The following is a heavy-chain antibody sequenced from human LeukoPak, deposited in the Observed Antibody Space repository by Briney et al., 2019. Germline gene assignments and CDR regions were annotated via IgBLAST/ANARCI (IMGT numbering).Heavy chain of an antibody. Sequence: PGGSLRLSCTASRFTFGDYAMSWVRQAPGKGLEWVGFIRSKSYGGTTEYAASVKGRFTISRDDSKNIAYLQMNSLKTEYTAVYYCTKDLRPLTYYYGSGSYTFDCWGQGTLVTVSS. CDR1: RFTFGDYA. D-gene: IGHD3-10*01. CDR3: TKDLRPLTYYYGSGSYTFDC. V-gene: IGHV3-49*04. CDR2: IRSKSYGGTT. J-gene: IGHJ4*02.